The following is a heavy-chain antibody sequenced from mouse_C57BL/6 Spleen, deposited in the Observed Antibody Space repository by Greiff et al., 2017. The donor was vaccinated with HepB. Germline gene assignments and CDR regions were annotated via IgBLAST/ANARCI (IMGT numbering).Heavy chain of an antibody. D-gene: IGHD2-4*01. CDR2: INPSNGGT. CDR3: AGWTYDYRAWFAY. V-gene: IGHV1-53*01. Sequence: QVQLQQPGTELVKPGASVKLSCKASGYTFTSYWMHWVKQRPGQGLEWIGNINPSNGGTNYNEKFKSKATLTVDKSSSTAYIQLSSLTSEDSAVYYCAGWTYDYRAWFAYWGQGTRVTVSA. CDR1: GYTFTSYW. J-gene: IGHJ3*01.